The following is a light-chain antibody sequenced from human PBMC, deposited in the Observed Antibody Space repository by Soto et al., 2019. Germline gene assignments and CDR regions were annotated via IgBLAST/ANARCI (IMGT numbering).Light chain of an antibody. V-gene: IGLV2-14*01. J-gene: IGLJ2*01. CDR3: SSYTSSSTLL. CDR1: SSDIGGYDF. Sequence: QSFLTQPASVSGSPGQSITISCIGTSSDIGGYDFVSWYQQHPGKAPKLVISEVRNRPSGVSSRFSGSKSGNTASLTISGLQAEDEANYFCSSYTSSSTLLFGGGTKVTVL. CDR2: EVR.